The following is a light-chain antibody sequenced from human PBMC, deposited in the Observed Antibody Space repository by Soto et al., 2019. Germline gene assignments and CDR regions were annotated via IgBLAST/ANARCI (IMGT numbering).Light chain of an antibody. Sequence: DIQMTQSPSTLSASVGDRFTITFLASQSISDSLAWYQQKPGKAPDLLISDASSLERGVPSRFSGSGSGTEFTLTISSMQPDDFATYYCQQYNGYSRTFGRGTKVDIK. CDR2: DAS. CDR3: QQYNGYSRT. CDR1: QSISDS. J-gene: IGKJ1*01. V-gene: IGKV1-5*01.